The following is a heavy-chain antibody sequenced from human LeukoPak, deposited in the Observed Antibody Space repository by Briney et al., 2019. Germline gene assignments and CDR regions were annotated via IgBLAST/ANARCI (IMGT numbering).Heavy chain of an antibody. CDR2: INPNSGDT. CDR1: GYSFTGYF. CDR3: ARRFYYAMDV. D-gene: IGHD3-16*01. Sequence: ASVKVSCKASGYSFTGYFMQRVRQAPGQGLEWMGWINPNSGDTNYAQKFQGRVTMTRDTSISTAYMELSRLRSDDAAVYYCARRFYYAMDVWGQGTTVTVSS. V-gene: IGHV1-2*02. J-gene: IGHJ6*02.